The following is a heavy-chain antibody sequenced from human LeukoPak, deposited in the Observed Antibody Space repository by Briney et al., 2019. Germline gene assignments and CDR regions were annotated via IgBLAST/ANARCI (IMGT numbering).Heavy chain of an antibody. J-gene: IGHJ6*02. CDR2: INPNSGGT. Sequence: GASVKVSCKASGYTFTGYYMHWVRQAPGQGLEWMGWINPNSGGTNYAQKFQGRVTMTRDTSISTAYMELSRLRSDDTAVYYCVRVQSGSYARHGMDVWGQGTTVTVSS. D-gene: IGHD1-26*01. V-gene: IGHV1-2*02. CDR3: VRVQSGSYARHGMDV. CDR1: GYTFTGYY.